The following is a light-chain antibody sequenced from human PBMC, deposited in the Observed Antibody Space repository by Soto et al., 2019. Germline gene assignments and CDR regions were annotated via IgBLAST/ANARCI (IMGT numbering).Light chain of an antibody. Sequence: QSVLTQPRSVSGSPGQSVTISCTGTSSDVGNYNYVSWYQQHPGKAPKFTMYDVNKRPSGVPDRFSGSKSGNTASLTISGLQAEDEADYYCTTWDDSLSGYVFGTGTKLTVL. CDR2: DVN. J-gene: IGLJ1*01. CDR1: SSDVGNYNY. V-gene: IGLV2-11*01. CDR3: TTWDDSLSGYV.